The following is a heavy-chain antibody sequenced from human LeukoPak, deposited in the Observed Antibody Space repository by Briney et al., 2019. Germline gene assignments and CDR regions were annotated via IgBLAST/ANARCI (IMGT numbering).Heavy chain of an antibody. CDR2: IYYSGTT. CDR1: GDSIRSRSYY. J-gene: IGHJ4*02. Sequence: SETLSLTCTVSGDSIRSRSYYWGWIRQPPGKGLEWIGSIYYSGTTYYNPSLKSRVTILVDSSKHQFSLKLNSVTAADTAVYYCAREGPGRYYGSGRYNFDYWGQGTLVTVSS. CDR3: AREGPGRYYGSGRYNFDY. V-gene: IGHV4-39*07. D-gene: IGHD3-10*01.